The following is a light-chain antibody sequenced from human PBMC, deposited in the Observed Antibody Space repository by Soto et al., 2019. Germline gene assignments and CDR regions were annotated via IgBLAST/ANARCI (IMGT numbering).Light chain of an antibody. CDR2: RAS. CDR3: QDYGRSALT. V-gene: IGKV3-20*01. J-gene: IGKJ1*01. CDR1: QSISKY. Sequence: VMTQSPRTLSLSQGERATISCRASQSISKYLDWYQQKPGQAPKLLIYRASTRASGVPAKFSGSGSGTDFTLTISRLEPEDSAVYYCQDYGRSALTFGQGTKVDIK.